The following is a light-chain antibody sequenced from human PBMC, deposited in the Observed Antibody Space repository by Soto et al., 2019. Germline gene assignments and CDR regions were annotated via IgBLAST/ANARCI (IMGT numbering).Light chain of an antibody. Sequence: QSVLTQPASVSGSPGQSITISCTGTSSDIGGYKYVSWYQQHPGKAPKLMIYDVSNRPSGVSNRFSGSKSGNTATLTISGLQSEDEAEYYCSSYTGGSTYVFGTGTKVTVL. J-gene: IGLJ1*01. CDR2: DVS. CDR3: SSYTGGSTYV. V-gene: IGLV2-14*01. CDR1: SSDIGGYKY.